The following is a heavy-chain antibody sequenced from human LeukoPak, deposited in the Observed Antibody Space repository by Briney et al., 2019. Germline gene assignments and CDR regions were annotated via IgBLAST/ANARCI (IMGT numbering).Heavy chain of an antibody. Sequence: SETLSLTCTVSGGSINNYYWSWLRQPPGKGLEWIGYIYYSGSTNYNPSLKSRVTISIDTSKNQFSLKLSSVTAADTAVYYCARSGSGSYYNTKYYFDYRGQGTLVTVSS. V-gene: IGHV4-59*01. CDR2: IYYSGST. J-gene: IGHJ4*02. CDR1: GGSINNYY. CDR3: ARSGSGSYYNTKYYFDY. D-gene: IGHD3-10*01.